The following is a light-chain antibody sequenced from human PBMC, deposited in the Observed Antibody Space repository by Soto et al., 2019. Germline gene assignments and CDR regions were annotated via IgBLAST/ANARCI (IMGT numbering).Light chain of an antibody. CDR1: SSDVGGYNY. J-gene: IGLJ1*01. CDR3: RSYTSSSTRV. V-gene: IGLV2-14*01. Sequence: QSALTQPASVSGSPGQSITISCSGTSSDVGGYNYVSWYQQYPGKAPKLMIFDVSNRPSGISDRFSGSKSGNTASLTISGLEAEDEADYYCRSYTSSSTRVFGSGTEVTVL. CDR2: DVS.